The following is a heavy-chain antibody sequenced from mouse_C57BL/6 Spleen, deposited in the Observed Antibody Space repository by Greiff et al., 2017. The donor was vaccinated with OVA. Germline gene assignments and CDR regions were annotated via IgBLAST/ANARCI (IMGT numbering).Heavy chain of an antibody. CDR3: ARKDYGSSYDAMDY. V-gene: IGHV1-18*01. J-gene: IGHJ4*01. CDR1: GYTFTDYN. CDR2: INPNNGGT. Sequence: EVQLQHSGPELVKPGASVKIPCKASGYTFTDYNMDWVKQSHGKSLEWIGDINPNNGGTIYNQQFQGKATLTVDQSSSTAYMELRSLTSEDTAIYYCARKDYGSSYDAMDYWGQGTSVTVSS. D-gene: IGHD1-1*01.